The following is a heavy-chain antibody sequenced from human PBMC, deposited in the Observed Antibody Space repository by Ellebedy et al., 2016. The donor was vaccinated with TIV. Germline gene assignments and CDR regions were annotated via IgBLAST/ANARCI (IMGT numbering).Heavy chain of an antibody. V-gene: IGHV1-46*01. D-gene: IGHD3-22*01. CDR1: GYTFTSYY. Sequence: ASVKVSCKASGYTFTSYYMYWVRQAPGQGLEWMGIINPSGGSSNYAQKFQGRVTMTRDTSTSTVYTELSSLRSEDTAVYYCARGDKYYYDSSGYYYTYWGQGTLVTVSS. CDR2: INPSGGSS. J-gene: IGHJ4*02. CDR3: ARGDKYYYDSSGYYYTY.